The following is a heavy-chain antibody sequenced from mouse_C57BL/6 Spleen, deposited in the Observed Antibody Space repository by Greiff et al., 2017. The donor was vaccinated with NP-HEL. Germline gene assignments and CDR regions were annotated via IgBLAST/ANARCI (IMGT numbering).Heavy chain of an antibody. V-gene: IGHV1-72*01. CDR1: GYTFTSYW. CDR2: IDPNSGGT. J-gene: IGHJ2*01. D-gene: IGHD1-1*01. Sequence: QVQLKQPGAELVKPGASVKLSCKASGYTFTSYWMHWVKQRPGRGLEWIGRIDPNSGGTKYNEKFKSKATLTVDKPSSTAYMQLSSLTSEDSAVYYCAKESAPSSYYFDYWGQGTTLTVSS. CDR3: AKESAPSSYYFDY.